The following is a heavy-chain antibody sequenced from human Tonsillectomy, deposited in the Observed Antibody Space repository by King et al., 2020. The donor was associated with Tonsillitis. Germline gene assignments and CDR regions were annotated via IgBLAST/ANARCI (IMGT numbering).Heavy chain of an antibody. D-gene: IGHD3-10*01. CDR2: IYPGDSDT. Sequence: QLVQSGAEVKKPGESLKISCQVSGYKFPTYWIGWVRQMPGKGLELMGLIYPGDSDTKYSPSFQGQVTMSVDKSSSIAYLQWSSLKASDTAMYYCATTFGSRGSGTRGVDPWGQGTLVTVSS. CDR1: GYKFPTYW. V-gene: IGHV5-51*01. CDR3: ATTFGSRGSGTRGVDP. J-gene: IGHJ5*02.